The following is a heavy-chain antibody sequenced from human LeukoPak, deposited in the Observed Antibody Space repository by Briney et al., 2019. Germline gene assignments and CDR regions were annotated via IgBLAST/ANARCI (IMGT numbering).Heavy chain of an antibody. V-gene: IGHV3-30-3*01. J-gene: IGHJ6*02. Sequence: GGSLRLSCVASGFVSSSYAMHWVRQAPGKGLEWVAVKSYDGSNKYYADSVKGRFTISRDNSKNTLYLQMNSLRAEDTAVYYCAKVMKYYDNTYGMDVWGQGTTVTVSS. CDR2: KSYDGSNK. CDR1: GFVSSSYA. CDR3: AKVMKYYDNTYGMDV. D-gene: IGHD3-22*01.